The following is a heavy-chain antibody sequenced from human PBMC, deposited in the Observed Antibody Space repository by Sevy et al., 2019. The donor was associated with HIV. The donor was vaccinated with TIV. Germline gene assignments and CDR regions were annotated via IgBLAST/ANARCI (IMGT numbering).Heavy chain of an antibody. CDR1: GGSISSGGYS. D-gene: IGHD3-3*01. V-gene: IGHV4-30-2*01. J-gene: IGHJ4*02. CDR2: IYHSGST. Sequence: SETLSLTCAVSGGSISSGGYSWSWIRQPPGKGLEWIGYIYHSGSTYYNPSLKSRVTISVDRSKNQFSLKLSSVTAADTAVYYCARGLYDFWSGYYQPTFDYWGQGTLVTVSS. CDR3: ARGLYDFWSGYYQPTFDY.